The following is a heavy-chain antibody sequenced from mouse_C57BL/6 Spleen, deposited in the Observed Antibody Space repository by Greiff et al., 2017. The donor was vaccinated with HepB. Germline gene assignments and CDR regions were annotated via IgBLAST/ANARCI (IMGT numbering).Heavy chain of an antibody. J-gene: IGHJ3*01. CDR1: GYTFTSYW. V-gene: IGHV1-69*01. CDR2: IDPSDSYT. CDR3: ARTTTVVEPFAY. Sequence: QVQLQQPGAELVMPGASVKLSCKASGYTFTSYWMHWVKQRPGQGLEWIGEIDPSDSYTNYNQKFKGKSTLTVDKSSSTAYMQLRSLTSEDSAVYYCARTTTVVEPFAYWGQGTLVTVSA. D-gene: IGHD1-1*01.